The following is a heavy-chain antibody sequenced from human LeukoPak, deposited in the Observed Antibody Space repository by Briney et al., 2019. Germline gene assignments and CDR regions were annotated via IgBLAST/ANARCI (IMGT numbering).Heavy chain of an antibody. CDR2: ISYGGTS. CDR1: GGSISNSY. CDR3: ASRELERRPSASGNWLCP. D-gene: IGHD3-10*01. Sequence: PSGALPLTCTVTGGSISNSYWNGVGQPPGKGLEWIGRISYGGTSNYNPSLSRRVIITSNTSKNLFFQKLTSVTAAEPAVYCWASRELERRPSASGNWLCPWGQGILVTVS. J-gene: IGHJ5*02. V-gene: IGHV4-59*08.